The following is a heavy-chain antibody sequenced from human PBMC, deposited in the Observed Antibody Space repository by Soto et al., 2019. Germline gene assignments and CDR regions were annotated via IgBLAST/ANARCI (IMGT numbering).Heavy chain of an antibody. J-gene: IGHJ4*02. CDR3: ARAPQLVAPAATGFDS. CDR2: ISASTLTT. D-gene: IGHD2-2*01. CDR1: GFTFSTYS. V-gene: IGHV3-48*02. Sequence: PVVSQIHSYAASGFTFSTYSMSWVRQTPGKGLEWISYISASTLTTFYADSVKGRFTISRDTAQNSLYLQMNSLRDEDTAVYYCARAPQLVAPAATGFDSWGQGTLVTVSS.